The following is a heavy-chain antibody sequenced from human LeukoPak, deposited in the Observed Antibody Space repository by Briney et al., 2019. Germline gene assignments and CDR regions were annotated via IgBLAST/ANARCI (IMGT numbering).Heavy chain of an antibody. CDR3: ARARGSGWFDY. Sequence: GGSLRLSCAASGFTFSSYSMNWVRQAPGKGLEWVSYISSSSSTIYYADSVKGRFTISRDNAKNSLYLQMNSLRAEDTAVYYCARARGSGWFDYWGQGTLVTVSS. CDR2: ISSSSSTI. V-gene: IGHV3-48*01. CDR1: GFTFSSYS. J-gene: IGHJ4*02. D-gene: IGHD6-19*01.